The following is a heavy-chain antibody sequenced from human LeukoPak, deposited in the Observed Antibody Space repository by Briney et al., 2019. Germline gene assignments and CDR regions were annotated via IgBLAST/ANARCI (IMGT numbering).Heavy chain of an antibody. D-gene: IGHD3-10*01. J-gene: IGHJ4*02. CDR1: GGSISSGSYY. CDR3: ARDLSHLWHCLDY. V-gene: IGHV4-39*07. CDR2: IYYSGST. Sequence: TASETLSLTCTVSGGSISSGSYYWGWIRQPPGEGLEWVGNIYYSGSTYHNTALKSRVTISLDTSKNQFSLKLSSVTAADTAVYYCARDLSHLWHCLDYWGQGTLVTVSS.